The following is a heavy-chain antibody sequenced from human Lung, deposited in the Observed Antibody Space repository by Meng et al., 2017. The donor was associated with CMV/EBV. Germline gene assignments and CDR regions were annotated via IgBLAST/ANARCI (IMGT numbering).Heavy chain of an antibody. Sequence: SCAASGLTFSSYGMSWVRQAPGKGLEWVSSIGATAGGTYYADSVKGRFTISRDNTKNTLYQQMNSLSAEDTAVYYCAKYSAVGERLYYFDYWGQGXLVTVSS. D-gene: IGHD2-21*01. V-gene: IGHV3-23*01. CDR1: GLTFSSYG. J-gene: IGHJ4*02. CDR2: IGATAGGT. CDR3: AKYSAVGERLYYFDY.